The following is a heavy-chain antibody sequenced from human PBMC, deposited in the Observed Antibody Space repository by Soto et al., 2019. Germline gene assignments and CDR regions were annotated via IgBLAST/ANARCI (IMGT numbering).Heavy chain of an antibody. CDR3: AHFVRTFDV. CDR2: IYWDHDQ. CDR1: GFSLTTYGVG. D-gene: IGHD3-10*02. J-gene: IGHJ3*01. V-gene: IGHV2-5*02. Sequence: KESGPSLVKPTQTLTLTCTFSGFSLTTYGVGVGWVRQPPGKALEWLAIIYWDHDQYFSPSLKDRITISNDTSTNQVVLTMTSMDPVDTATYFCAHFVRTFDVWGHGTVVTVSS.